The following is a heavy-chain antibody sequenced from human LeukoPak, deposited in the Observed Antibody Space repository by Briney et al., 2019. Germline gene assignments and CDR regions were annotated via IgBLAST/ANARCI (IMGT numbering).Heavy chain of an antibody. Sequence: ASVKVSCKASGYTFTSYYMHWVRQAPGQALEWMGIINPSGGSTSYAQKFQGRVTMTRNTSTSTVYMELSSLRSEDTAVYYCARGRYYDSSGYYTLTTPLDYWGQGTLVTVSS. CDR1: GYTFTSYY. CDR3: ARGRYYDSSGYYTLTTPLDY. D-gene: IGHD3-22*01. CDR2: INPSGGST. V-gene: IGHV1-46*01. J-gene: IGHJ4*02.